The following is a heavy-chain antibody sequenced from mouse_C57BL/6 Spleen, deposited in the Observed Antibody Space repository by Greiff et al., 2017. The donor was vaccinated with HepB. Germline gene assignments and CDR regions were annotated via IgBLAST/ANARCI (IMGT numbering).Heavy chain of an antibody. CDR3: ARDLWLRREGFDY. Sequence: EVKLQESGPGLVKPSQSLSLTCSVTGYSITSGYYWNWIRQFPGNKLEWMGYISYDGSNNYNPSLKNRISITRDTSKNRFFLKLNSVTTEDTATYYCARDLWLRREGFDYWGQGTTLTVSS. CDR2: ISYDGSN. J-gene: IGHJ2*01. V-gene: IGHV3-6*01. CDR1: GYSITSGYY. D-gene: IGHD2-2*01.